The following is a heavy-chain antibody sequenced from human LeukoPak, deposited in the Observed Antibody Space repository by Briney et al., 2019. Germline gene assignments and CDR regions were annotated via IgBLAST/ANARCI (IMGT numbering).Heavy chain of an antibody. CDR3: ARDKSGWGY. J-gene: IGHJ4*02. V-gene: IGHV4-61*01. CDR1: GGSISSGSYY. Sequence: PSQTLSLTCTVSGGSISSGSYYWSWIRQPPGKGLEWIGYIYYSGSTDYNPSLKSRVTISVDTSKNQFSLKLRSVTAADTAVYYCARDKSGWGYWGQGTLVTVSS. D-gene: IGHD6-19*01. CDR2: IYYSGST.